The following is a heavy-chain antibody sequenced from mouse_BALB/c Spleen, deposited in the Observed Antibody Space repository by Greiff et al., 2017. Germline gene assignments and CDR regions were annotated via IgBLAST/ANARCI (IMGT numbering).Heavy chain of an antibody. CDR2: LWAGGST. V-gene: IGHV2-9*02. CDR1: GFSLTSYG. Sequence: VKLMESGPGLVAPSQSLSITCTVSGFSLTSYGVHWVRQPPGKGLEWLGVLWAGGSTNYNSALMSRLSISKDNSKSQVFLKMNSLQTDDTAVYYCARDFYGYDGGYFDYWGQGTTLTVSS. J-gene: IGHJ2*01. D-gene: IGHD2-2*01. CDR3: ARDFYGYDGGYFDY.